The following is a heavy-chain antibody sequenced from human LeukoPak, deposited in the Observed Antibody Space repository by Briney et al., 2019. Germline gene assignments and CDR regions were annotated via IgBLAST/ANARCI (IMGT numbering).Heavy chain of an antibody. CDR2: INSDGSST. J-gene: IGHJ4*02. CDR1: GFTFSSYW. D-gene: IGHD6-6*01. V-gene: IGHV3-74*01. CDR3: ARRRIAARVDFDY. Sequence: GSLRLSCAASGFTFSSYWMHWVRQAPGKGLVWVSRINSDGSSTSYADSVKGRFTISRDNAKNTLYLQMNSLRAEDTAVYYCARRRIAARVDFDYWGQGTLVTVSS.